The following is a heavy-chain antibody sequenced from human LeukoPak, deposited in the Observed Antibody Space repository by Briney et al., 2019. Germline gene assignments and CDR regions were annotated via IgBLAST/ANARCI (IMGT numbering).Heavy chain of an antibody. J-gene: IGHJ4*02. CDR3: ARTAAAYYYGSGSHFDY. V-gene: IGHV4-39*07. Sequence: SETLSLTCTVSDGSISSSSYYWGWIRQPPGKGLEWIGSIYHSGSTYYNPSLKSRVTISVDTSKNQFSLKLSSVTAADTAVYYCARTAAAYYYGSGSHFDYWGQGTLVTVSS. CDR1: DGSISSSSYY. CDR2: IYHSGST. D-gene: IGHD3-10*01.